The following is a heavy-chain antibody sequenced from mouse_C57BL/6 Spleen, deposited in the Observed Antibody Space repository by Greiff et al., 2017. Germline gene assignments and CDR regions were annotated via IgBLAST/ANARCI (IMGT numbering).Heavy chain of an antibody. CDR2: IRNKANNHAT. D-gene: IGHD1-1*01. CDR1: GFTFSDAW. CDR3: TSYYGSSYGYFDY. Sequence: EVMLVESGGGLVQPGGSMKLSCAASGFTFSDAWMDWVRQSPEKGLEWVAEIRNKANNHATYYAESVKGRFTISRDDSKSSVYLQMNSLRAEDTGIYYCTSYYGSSYGYFDYWGQGTTLTVSS. V-gene: IGHV6-6*01. J-gene: IGHJ2*01.